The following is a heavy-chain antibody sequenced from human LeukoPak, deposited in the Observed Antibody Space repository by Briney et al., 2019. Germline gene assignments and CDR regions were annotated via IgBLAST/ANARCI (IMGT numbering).Heavy chain of an antibody. J-gene: IGHJ5*02. CDR3: ARYGRLLKWFDP. Sequence: PSETLSLTCTVSGGSISSYYWSWIRQPPGKGLEWIGYIYYSGSTNYNPSLKSRVTISIDTSKNQFSLKLRSVTADTAVYYCARYGRLLKWFDPWGQGILVTVSS. CDR1: GGSISSYY. CDR2: IYYSGST. D-gene: IGHD3-16*01. V-gene: IGHV4-59*01.